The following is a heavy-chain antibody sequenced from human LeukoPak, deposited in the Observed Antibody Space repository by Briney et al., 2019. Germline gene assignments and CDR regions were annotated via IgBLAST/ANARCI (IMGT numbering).Heavy chain of an antibody. Sequence: ASVKVSCKASGYTFTSYYMHWVRQAPGQGLEWMGIINPSGGSTSYAQKFQGRVTMTRDTSTSTVYMELSSLRSEDTAVYYCARPGQLQLVHDAFDIWGQGTMVTVSS. J-gene: IGHJ3*02. D-gene: IGHD2-15*01. CDR3: ARPGQLQLVHDAFDI. CDR1: GYTFTSYY. V-gene: IGHV1-46*01. CDR2: INPSGGST.